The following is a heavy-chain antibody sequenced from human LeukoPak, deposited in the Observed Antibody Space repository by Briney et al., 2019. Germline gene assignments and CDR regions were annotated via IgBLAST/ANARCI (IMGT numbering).Heavy chain of an antibody. CDR2: IKQDGSEK. Sequence: GGSLRLSCAASGFTFSSYWMSWVRQAPGKGLERVANIKQDGSEKYYVDSVKGRFTISRDNAKNSLYLQMNSLRAEDTAVYYCAREPNYYDILTGYYFRYFDYWGQGTLVTVSS. CDR3: AREPNYYDILTGYYFRYFDY. D-gene: IGHD3-9*01. CDR1: GFTFSSYW. V-gene: IGHV3-7*01. J-gene: IGHJ4*02.